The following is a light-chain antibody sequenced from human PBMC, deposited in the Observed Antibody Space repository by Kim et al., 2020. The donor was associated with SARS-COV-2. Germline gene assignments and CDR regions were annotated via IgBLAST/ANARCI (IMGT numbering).Light chain of an antibody. CDR2: DVS. CDR1: QDITTA. CDR3: QQFKNYPRT. V-gene: IGKV1D-13*01. Sequence: AIQLTQSPSSLSASVGDRVTITCRASQDITTALAWYQQKPGKTPKLLMYDVSTLESGVPSRFSGSGSGTDFTLTIGSLQPEDFVTYYCQQFKNYPRTFGQGTKLEI. J-gene: IGKJ1*01.